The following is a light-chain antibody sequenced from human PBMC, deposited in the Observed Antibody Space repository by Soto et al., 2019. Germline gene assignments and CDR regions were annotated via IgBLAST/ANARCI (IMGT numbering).Light chain of an antibody. V-gene: IGLV2-8*01. CDR3: SSYAGSNNYVV. CDR1: SSDIGAYNF. Sequence: QSALTQPPSASGSPGQSVSISCTGTSSDIGAYNFVSWYQQHPGKAPRLMIYGVSKRPSGVPDHFSGSKSGNTASLTVSGLQAEEEADYYCSSYAGSNNYVVFGGGTKLTVL. CDR2: GVS. J-gene: IGLJ2*01.